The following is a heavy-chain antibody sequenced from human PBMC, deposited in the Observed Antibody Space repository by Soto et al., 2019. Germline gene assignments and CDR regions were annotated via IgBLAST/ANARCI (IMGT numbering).Heavy chain of an antibody. CDR1: GGSISFGTYS. Sequence: QLQLQESGPGLVKPSETLSLTCTVSGGSISFGTYSWAWIRQPPGEGLEWIASIYSSGSTYYSPSLKSRVTISVDTSKNQFSLKLSSVTAADTAVYFCARHHDSSAYYVDYWGQGTLVTVSS. V-gene: IGHV4-39*01. CDR3: ARHHDSSAYYVDY. CDR2: IYSSGST. D-gene: IGHD3-10*01. J-gene: IGHJ4*02.